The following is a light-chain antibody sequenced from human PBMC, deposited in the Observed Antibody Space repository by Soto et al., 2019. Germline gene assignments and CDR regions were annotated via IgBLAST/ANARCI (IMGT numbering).Light chain of an antibody. Sequence: DIQMTQSPSTMSASVGDTVTVTCRASQSVSGWLAWYQQKPGKAPKLLIYATSGLQTGVPSRFSGTGSGTDFTLTIRSLQPEDFATYYCLQSYSTSWTFGQGSKVDIK. J-gene: IGKJ1*01. CDR2: ATS. V-gene: IGKV1-39*01. CDR3: LQSYSTSWT. CDR1: QSVSGW.